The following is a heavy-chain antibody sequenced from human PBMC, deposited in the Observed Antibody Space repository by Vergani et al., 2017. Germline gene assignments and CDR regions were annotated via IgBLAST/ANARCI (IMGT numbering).Heavy chain of an antibody. D-gene: IGHD6-13*01. J-gene: IGHJ4*02. CDR3: AKDGKSSSSWYEGYFDY. V-gene: IGHV3-30*18. CDR2: ISYDGSNK. Sequence: VQLLESGGGLVQPGGSLRLSCAASGFTFSSYGMHWVRQAPGKGLGWVAVISYDGSNKYYADSVKGRFTISRDNSKNTLYLQMNSLRAEDTAVYYCAKDGKSSSSWYEGYFDYWGQGTLVTVSS. CDR1: GFTFSSYG.